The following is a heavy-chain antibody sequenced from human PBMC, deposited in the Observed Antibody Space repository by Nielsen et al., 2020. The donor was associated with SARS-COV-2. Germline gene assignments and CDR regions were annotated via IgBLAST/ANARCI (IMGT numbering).Heavy chain of an antibody. J-gene: IGHJ5*02. CDR1: GFTFSSYS. D-gene: IGHD4-11*01. CDR2: ISSISSTI. Sequence: GESLKISCAASGFTFSSYSMNWVRQAPGKGLEWVSYISSISSTIYYADSVKGRFTISRDNSKNTLYLQMNSLRAEDTAVYYCARAIYRLTTDNWFDPWGQGTLVTVSS. V-gene: IGHV3-48*01. CDR3: ARAIYRLTTDNWFDP.